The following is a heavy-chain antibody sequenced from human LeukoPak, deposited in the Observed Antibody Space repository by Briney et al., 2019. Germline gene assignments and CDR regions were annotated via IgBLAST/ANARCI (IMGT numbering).Heavy chain of an antibody. J-gene: IGHJ4*02. D-gene: IGHD2-21*02. CDR3: ARGSVTATRFYYFDY. CDR2: IYTSGST. CDR1: GGSISGDY. V-gene: IGHV4-4*07. Sequence: PSETLSLTCTVSGGSISGDYWSWIRQPAGKGLEWIGRIYTSGSTNYNPSLKSRVTMSVDTSKNQFSLKLSSVTAADTAVYYCARGSVTATRFYYFDYWGQGTLVTVSS.